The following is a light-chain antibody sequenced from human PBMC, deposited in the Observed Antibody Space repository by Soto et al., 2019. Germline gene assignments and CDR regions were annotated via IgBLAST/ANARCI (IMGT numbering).Light chain of an antibody. Sequence: EVVMTHSPATLSVSPGERATLSSSSSQSVSSSYLTWYQQKPGQAPRLLIYGASTRATGIPARFSGSGSGTDFTLTISSLEPEDFAVYYCQQRSNWPPITFGGGTKVDIK. CDR2: GAS. J-gene: IGKJ4*01. V-gene: IGKV3D-20*02. CDR1: QSVSSSY. CDR3: QQRSNWPPIT.